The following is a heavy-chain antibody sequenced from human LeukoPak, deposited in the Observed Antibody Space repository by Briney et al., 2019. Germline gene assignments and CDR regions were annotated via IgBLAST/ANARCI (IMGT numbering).Heavy chain of an antibody. J-gene: IGHJ6*03. V-gene: IGHV3-11*01. CDR1: GFTFSDYY. CDR2: ISSSGSTI. Sequence: GGSLRLSCAASGFTFSDYYMSWIRQAPGKGLEWVSYISSSGSTIYYADSVKGRFTISRDNAENSLYLQMNSLRAEDTAVYYCARDRCSSTSCYANYYYYMDVWGKGATVTVSS. CDR3: ARDRCSSTSCYANYYYYMDV. D-gene: IGHD2-2*01.